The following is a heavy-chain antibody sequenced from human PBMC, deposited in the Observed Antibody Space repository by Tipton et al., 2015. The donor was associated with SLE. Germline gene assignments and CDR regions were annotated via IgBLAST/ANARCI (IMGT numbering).Heavy chain of an antibody. D-gene: IGHD6-25*01. J-gene: IGHJ4*02. CDR3: ARDSSGVIN. CDR2: IYTSGST. Sequence: TLSLTCAVYGGSFSGYYWSWIRQPAGKGLEWIGYIYTSGSTNYNPSLKSRVTISVDTSKNQYSLKLSSVTAADTAVYYCARDSSGVINWGQGTLVTVSS. V-gene: IGHV4-4*09. CDR1: GGSFSGYY.